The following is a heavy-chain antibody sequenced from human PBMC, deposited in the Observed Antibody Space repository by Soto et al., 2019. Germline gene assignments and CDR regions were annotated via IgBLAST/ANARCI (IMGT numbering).Heavy chain of an antibody. CDR2: ISSSGSTI. CDR1: GFTFSSYE. Sequence: GSLRLSCAASGFTFSSYEMNWVRQAPGKGLEWVSYISSSGSTIYYADSVKGRFTISRDNAKNSLYLQMNSLRAEDTAVYYCASHPRSIAYCGGDCYPTWGQGTLVTVSS. V-gene: IGHV3-48*03. D-gene: IGHD2-21*02. CDR3: ASHPRSIAYCGGDCYPT. J-gene: IGHJ5*02.